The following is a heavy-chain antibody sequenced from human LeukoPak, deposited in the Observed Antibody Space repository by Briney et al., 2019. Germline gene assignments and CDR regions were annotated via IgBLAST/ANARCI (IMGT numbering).Heavy chain of an antibody. D-gene: IGHD4-11*01. Sequence: GESLKISCKGSGSNFTSHWIGWVRQMPGKGLEWMGIIYPGDSDTRYSPSFQGQVTISADKSISTAYLQWSSLKASDTAMYYCARRSPFSNSFDYWGQGTLVTVSS. J-gene: IGHJ4*02. V-gene: IGHV5-51*01. CDR3: ARRSPFSNSFDY. CDR2: IYPGDSDT. CDR1: GSNFTSHW.